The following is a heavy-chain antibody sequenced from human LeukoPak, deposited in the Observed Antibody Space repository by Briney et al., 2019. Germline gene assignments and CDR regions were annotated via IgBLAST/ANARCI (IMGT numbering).Heavy chain of an antibody. V-gene: IGHV3-23*01. CDR2: VSAGGGNT. CDR1: GLIFRNYA. CDR3: AKTGAYDSSGYYSEVLDY. Sequence: GGSLRLSCIASGLIFRNYAMSWVRLAPGKGLEWVSAVSAGGGNTYYADSVKGRFSISRDDSKNTLYLQMNSLRAEDTAVYYCAKTGAYDSSGYYSEVLDYWGQGTLVTVSS. D-gene: IGHD3-22*01. J-gene: IGHJ4*02.